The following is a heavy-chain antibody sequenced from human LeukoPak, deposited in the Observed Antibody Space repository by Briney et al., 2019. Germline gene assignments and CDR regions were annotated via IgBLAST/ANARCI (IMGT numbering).Heavy chain of an antibody. CDR2: ISSSGSTI. CDR1: GFTFSDYY. D-gene: IGHD3-10*01. V-gene: IGHV3-11*04. CDR3: AKDRYYYGSGNRLDY. Sequence: GGSLRLSCAASGFTFSDYYMSWIHQAPGKGLEWVSYISSSGSTIYYPDSVKGRFTISRDNAKNSLYLQMNSLRAEDTAVYYCAKDRYYYGSGNRLDYWGQGTLVTVSS. J-gene: IGHJ4*02.